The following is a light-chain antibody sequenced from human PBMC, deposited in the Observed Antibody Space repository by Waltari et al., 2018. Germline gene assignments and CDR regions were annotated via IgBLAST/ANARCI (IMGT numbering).Light chain of an antibody. CDR3: QQYNDWPYT. J-gene: IGKJ2*01. Sequence: EIVMTQSPVTLSVSPGERAALSCRPSQSVRTNLAWYQQRPGQTPRLPIYGTSTWATEIPARFSGSGSGTEFTLTISSLQSEDFAVYYCQQYNDWPYTFGQGTKLEIK. CDR1: QSVRTN. V-gene: IGKV3-15*01. CDR2: GTS.